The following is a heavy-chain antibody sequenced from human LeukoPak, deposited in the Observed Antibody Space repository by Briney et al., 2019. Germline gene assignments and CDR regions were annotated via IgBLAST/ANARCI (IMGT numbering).Heavy chain of an antibody. V-gene: IGHV3-23*01. CDR1: GFTFRNHA. D-gene: IGHD2/OR15-2a*01. Sequence: GGSLRLSCAVSGFTFRNHAMNWVRQAPGKGLEWVSGIRGSGDRTYYADSVKGRFTISRDNSRNTLYLQMNSLRAEDTAVYYCARSGLSRFGFWGQGTLVTVSS. J-gene: IGHJ4*02. CDR2: IRGSGDRT. CDR3: ARSGLSRFGF.